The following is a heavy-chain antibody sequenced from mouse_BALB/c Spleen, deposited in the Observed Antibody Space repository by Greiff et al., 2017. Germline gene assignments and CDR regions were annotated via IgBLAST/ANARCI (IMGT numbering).Heavy chain of an antibody. CDR3: ARKNYYGSSDYAMDY. CDR1: GYSFTSYW. CDR2: IDPSDSET. V-gene: IGHV1S127*01. D-gene: IGHD1-1*01. Sequence: QVQLQQSGPQLVRPGASVKISCKASGYSFTSYWMHWVKQRPGQGLEWIGMIDPSDSETRLNQKFKDKATLTVDKSSSTAYMQLSSPTSEDSAVYYCARKNYYGSSDYAMDYWGQGTSVTVSS. J-gene: IGHJ4*01.